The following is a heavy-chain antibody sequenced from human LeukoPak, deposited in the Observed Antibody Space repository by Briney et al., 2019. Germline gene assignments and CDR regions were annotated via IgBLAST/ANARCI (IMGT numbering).Heavy chain of an antibody. D-gene: IGHD2-2*01. CDR2: IYYSGST. V-gene: IGHV4-59*01. CDR3: AREMEYCSSTSCSEYFDY. CDR1: GGSITSYY. J-gene: IGHJ4*02. Sequence: SETLSLTCTVSGGSITSYYWSWIRQPPGKGLEWIGYIYYSGSTNYNPSLKSRVTISVDTSKNQFSLKLNSVTAADTAVYYCAREMEYCSSTSCSEYFDYWGQGTLVTVSS.